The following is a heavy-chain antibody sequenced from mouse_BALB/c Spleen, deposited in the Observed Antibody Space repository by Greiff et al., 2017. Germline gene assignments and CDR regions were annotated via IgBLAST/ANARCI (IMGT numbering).Heavy chain of an antibody. J-gene: IGHJ3*01. D-gene: IGHD1-1*02. CDR2: IYPGDGDT. Sequence: VKLMESGAELVRPGSSVKISCKASGYAFSSYWMNWVKQRPGQGLEWIGQIYPGDGDTNYNGKFKGKATLTADKSSSTAYMQLSSLTSEDSAVYFCARWGGTLAYWGQGTLVTVSA. CDR1: GYAFSSYW. V-gene: IGHV1-80*01. CDR3: ARWGGTLAY.